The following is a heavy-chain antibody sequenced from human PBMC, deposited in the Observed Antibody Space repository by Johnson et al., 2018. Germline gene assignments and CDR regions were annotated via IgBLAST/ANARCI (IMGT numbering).Heavy chain of an antibody. CDR3: AREGANSGWNSAFDI. J-gene: IGHJ3*02. D-gene: IGHD6-19*01. V-gene: IGHV3-66*02. CDR2: IERDGRT. CDR1: GFTVNSNY. Sequence: VELQEAGGGLVEPGGSLRLSCVASGFTVNSNYINWVRQAPGKGLEWVLVIERDGRTYLADSVKGRLAIPRYNSKNTLYLQMNSLRPEDTAVYYCAREGANSGWNSAFDIWGKGTMVTVSS.